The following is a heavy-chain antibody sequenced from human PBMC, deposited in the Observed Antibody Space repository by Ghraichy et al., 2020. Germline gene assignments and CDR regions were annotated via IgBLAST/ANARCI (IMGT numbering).Heavy chain of an antibody. J-gene: IGHJ4*02. Sequence: SCTVSGGSISTLFWTWIRQPPWKGLEWIGYISYSGSTNYNPSLKSRVTVSMDTSKNQFSLRLSSVTASDTAVYYCARGRLSSSRTSLEYWGQGALVTVSS. CDR2: ISYSGST. V-gene: IGHV4-59*11. D-gene: IGHD6-13*01. CDR1: GGSISTLF. CDR3: ARGRLSSSRTSLEY.